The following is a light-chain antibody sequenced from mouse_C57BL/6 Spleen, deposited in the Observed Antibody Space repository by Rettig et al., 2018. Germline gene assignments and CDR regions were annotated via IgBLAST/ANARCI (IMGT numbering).Light chain of an antibody. CDR2: SAS. V-gene: IGKV6-13*01. J-gene: IGKJ4*01. CDR3: QQYSSYPFT. Sequence: SVGDRVSITCKASQNVGTAVAWYQQKPGQSPKLLIYSASNRYTGVPDRFTGSGSGTDFTLTISNMQSEDLADYFCQQYSSYPFTFGSGTKLEIK. CDR1: QNVGTA.